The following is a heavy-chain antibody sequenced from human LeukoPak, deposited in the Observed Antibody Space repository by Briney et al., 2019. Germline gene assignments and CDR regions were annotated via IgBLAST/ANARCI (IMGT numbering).Heavy chain of an antibody. D-gene: IGHD6-19*01. V-gene: IGHV1-18*01. J-gene: IGHJ4*02. CDR3: ARGGNSGWRTPNDDY. CDR2: ISGYNGNT. Sequence: ASVKVSCKASGYTFTSYGISWVRQAPGQGLEWMGWISGYNGNTNYAQKLPGRVTMTTDTSTSTAYMELRSLRSDDTAVYYCARGGNSGWRTPNDDYWGQGTLVTVSS. CDR1: GYTFTSYG.